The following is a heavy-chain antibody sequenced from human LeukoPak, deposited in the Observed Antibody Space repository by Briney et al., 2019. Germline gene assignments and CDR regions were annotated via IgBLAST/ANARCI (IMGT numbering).Heavy chain of an antibody. Sequence: ASVKVSCKASGYTFTGYYMHWVRQAPGQGLEWMGWINPNSGGTNYAQKFQGRVTMTRDTSISTAYMELSRLRSDDTAVYYCARDPHYYGSGSYLFDPWGQGTLVTVSS. CDR2: INPNSGGT. J-gene: IGHJ5*02. V-gene: IGHV1-2*02. D-gene: IGHD3-10*01. CDR1: GYTFTGYY. CDR3: ARDPHYYGSGSYLFDP.